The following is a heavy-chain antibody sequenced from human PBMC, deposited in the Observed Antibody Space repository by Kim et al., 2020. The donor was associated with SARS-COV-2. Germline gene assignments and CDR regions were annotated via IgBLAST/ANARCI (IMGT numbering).Heavy chain of an antibody. D-gene: IGHD6-13*01. Sequence: SETLSLTCTVSGGSISSSSYYWGWIRQPPGKGLEWIGRIYYSGSTYYNPSLKSRVTISVDTSKNQFSLKLSSVTAADTAVYYCARHAVAAAGYDYWGQGTLVTVSS. CDR2: IYYSGST. CDR3: ARHAVAAAGYDY. CDR1: GGSISSSSYY. J-gene: IGHJ4*02. V-gene: IGHV4-39*01.